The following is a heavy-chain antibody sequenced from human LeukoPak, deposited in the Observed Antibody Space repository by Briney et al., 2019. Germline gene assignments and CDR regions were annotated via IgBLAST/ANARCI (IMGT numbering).Heavy chain of an antibody. Sequence: GGSLRLSCAASGFTFSSSWMHWVRQAPGKGLVWVSHIKSDGSSTSYADSVNGRFTISRDNAKNTLYLQMNSLRVEDTAVYYCARVAQDFLSSHWHWGQGTLVTVSS. CDR1: GFTFSSSW. D-gene: IGHD6-19*01. V-gene: IGHV3-74*01. CDR3: ARVAQDFLSSHWH. J-gene: IGHJ4*02. CDR2: IKSDGSST.